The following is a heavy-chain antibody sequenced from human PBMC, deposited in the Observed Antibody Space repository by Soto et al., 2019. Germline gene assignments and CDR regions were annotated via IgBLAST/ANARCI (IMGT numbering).Heavy chain of an antibody. CDR1: GFTFDDYA. V-gene: IGHV3-9*01. CDR3: AKDPYQLPHGAFDI. J-gene: IGHJ3*02. Sequence: GGSLRLSCAASGFTFDDYAMHWVRQAPGKGLEWVSGISWNSGSIGYADSVKGRFTISRDNAKNSLYLQMNSLRAEDTALYYCAKDPYQLPHGAFDIWGQGTMVTVSS. CDR2: ISWNSGSI. D-gene: IGHD2-2*01.